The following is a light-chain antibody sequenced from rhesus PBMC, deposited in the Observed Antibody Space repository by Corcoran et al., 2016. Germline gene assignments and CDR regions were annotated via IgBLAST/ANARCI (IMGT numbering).Light chain of an antibody. CDR2: DAS. J-gene: IGKJ3*01. CDR1: QGISIY. V-gene: IGKV1-28*03. Sequence: DIQMTQSPSSLSASVGDTVTITCRASQGISIYLNWFQQKPGKAPKLLIYDASTLESGVPSRFSGIGSGTDFTLTISSLQPEDFAAYYCLQHNSYPFTFGPGTKLDIK. CDR3: LQHNSYPFT.